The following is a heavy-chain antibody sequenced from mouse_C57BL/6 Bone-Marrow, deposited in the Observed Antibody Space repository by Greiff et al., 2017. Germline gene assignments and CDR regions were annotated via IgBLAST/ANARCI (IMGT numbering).Heavy chain of an antibody. V-gene: IGHV7-3*01. CDR1: GFTFTGYY. J-gene: IGHJ2*01. D-gene: IGHD4-1*01. Sequence: EVQGVESGGGLVQPGGSLSLSCAASGFTFTGYYMSWVRQPPGKALEWLGFIRNKANGYTTEYSASVKGRFTISRDNSQSILYLQMNALRAEDSATYYCARSLANWSYFDYWGQGTTLTVSS. CDR2: IRNKANGYTT. CDR3: ARSLANWSYFDY.